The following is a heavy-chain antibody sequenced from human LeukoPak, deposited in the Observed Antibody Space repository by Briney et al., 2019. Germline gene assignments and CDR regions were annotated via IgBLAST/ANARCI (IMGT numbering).Heavy chain of an antibody. Sequence: SETLSLTCTVSGGSISSGDYYWSWIRQPAGKGLEWIGRIYTSGSTNYNPSLKSRVTISVDTSKNQFSLKLSSVTAADTAMYYCARGPGYCSSTSCRDYWGQGTLVTVSS. J-gene: IGHJ4*02. D-gene: IGHD2-2*01. CDR3: ARGPGYCSSTSCRDY. CDR1: GGSISSGDYY. CDR2: IYTSGST. V-gene: IGHV4-61*02.